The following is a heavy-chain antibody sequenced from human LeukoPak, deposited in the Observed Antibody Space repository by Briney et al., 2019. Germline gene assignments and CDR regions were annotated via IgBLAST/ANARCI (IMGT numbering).Heavy chain of an antibody. Sequence: ASVKVSCKASSYTFTSYGISWVRQVPGQGLEWMGWISAYNGNTNYAQKLQGRVTMTTDTSTSTAYMEPRSLRSDDTAVYYCARDAKVYCSSTSCPHDYWGQGTLVTVSS. D-gene: IGHD2-2*01. V-gene: IGHV1-18*01. CDR3: ARDAKVYCSSTSCPHDY. J-gene: IGHJ4*02. CDR2: ISAYNGNT. CDR1: SYTFTSYG.